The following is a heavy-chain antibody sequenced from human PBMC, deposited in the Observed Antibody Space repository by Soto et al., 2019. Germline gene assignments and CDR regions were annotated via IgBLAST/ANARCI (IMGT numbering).Heavy chain of an antibody. D-gene: IGHD5-18*01. CDR1: GFTFSSYS. CDR2: INKNGGEK. CDR3: ARPWDTAMVSTWNY. Sequence: EVQLVESGGGLVQPGGSLRLSCAASGFTFSSYSMSWVRQAPGKGLEWVANINKNGGEKYYGDSVKGRFTISRDNAKNSLYRQMNSLRAEDTAVYYCARPWDTAMVSTWNYWGQGTLVTVSS. V-gene: IGHV3-7*03. J-gene: IGHJ4*02.